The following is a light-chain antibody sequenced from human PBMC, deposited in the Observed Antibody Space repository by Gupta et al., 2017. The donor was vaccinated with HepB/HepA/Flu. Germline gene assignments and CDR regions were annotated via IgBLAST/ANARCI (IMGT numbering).Light chain of an antibody. J-gene: IGKJ4*01. Sequence: DIQMTQPPSSLSASVGDRVTITCRARQGIINDLGWYQQKPGKAPKRLIYAASRVKSGVPSRFSGSGCGTEFTLTISIRHPEDFANYYSRQQTSSPHTFGGGTKVEIK. CDR1: QGIIND. CDR2: AAS. CDR3: RQQTSSPHT. V-gene: IGKV1-17*01.